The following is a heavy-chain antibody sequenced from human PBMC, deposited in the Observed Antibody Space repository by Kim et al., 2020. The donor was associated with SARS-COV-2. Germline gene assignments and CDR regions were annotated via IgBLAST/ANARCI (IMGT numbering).Heavy chain of an antibody. V-gene: IGHV3-15*01. D-gene: IGHD4-17*01. J-gene: IGHJ3*02. Sequence: GGSLRLSCAASGFTFSNAWMSWVRQAPGKGLEWVGRIKSKTDGGTTDYAAPVKGRFTISRDDSKNTLYLQMNSLKTEDTAVYYCTTTLPNDYGDYGRDNDAFDIWGEGTMVTVSS. CDR3: TTTLPNDYGDYGRDNDAFDI. CDR2: IKSKTDGGTT. CDR1: GFTFSNAW.